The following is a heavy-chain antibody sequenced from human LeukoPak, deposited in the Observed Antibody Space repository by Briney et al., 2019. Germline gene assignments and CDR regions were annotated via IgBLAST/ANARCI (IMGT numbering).Heavy chain of an antibody. D-gene: IGHD2-15*01. CDR1: GGSFSGYY. CDR2: INHGGST. Sequence: SETLSLTCAVYGGSFSGYYWSWIRQPPGKGLEWIGEINHGGSTNYNPSLKSRVTISVDTSKNQFSLKLSSVTAADTAVYYCARGRYCSGGSCYPLTFDYWGQGTLVTVSS. CDR3: ARGRYCSGGSCYPLTFDY. V-gene: IGHV4-34*01. J-gene: IGHJ4*02.